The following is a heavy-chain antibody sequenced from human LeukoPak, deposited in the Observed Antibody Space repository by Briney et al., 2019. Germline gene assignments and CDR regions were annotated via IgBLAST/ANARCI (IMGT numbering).Heavy chain of an antibody. Sequence: GGSLRLSCAASGFTFSSYAMHWVRQAPGKGLEWVANIKQDGSEKYYVDSVKGRFTISRDNAKNSLYLQMNSLRAEDTAVYYCARVGPAAAATVSQFPQLYYYYYMDVWGKGTTVTVSS. V-gene: IGHV3-7*01. D-gene: IGHD2-2*01. J-gene: IGHJ6*03. CDR2: IKQDGSEK. CDR1: GFTFSSYA. CDR3: ARVGPAAAATVSQFPQLYYYYYMDV.